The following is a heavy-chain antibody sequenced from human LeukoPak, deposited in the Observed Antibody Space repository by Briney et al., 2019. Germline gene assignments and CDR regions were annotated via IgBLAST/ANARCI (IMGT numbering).Heavy chain of an antibody. J-gene: IGHJ4*02. D-gene: IGHD2-8*01. Sequence: PGGSLRLSCAASGFTFSSYAMSWVRQAPGKGLEWVSAISGSGGSTYYADSVKGRFTISRDNSRNILELQMNSLRGEDTAVYYCVRMVSGDSWGQGTLVTVTS. CDR2: ISGSGGST. V-gene: IGHV3-23*01. CDR3: VRMVSGDS. CDR1: GFTFSSYA.